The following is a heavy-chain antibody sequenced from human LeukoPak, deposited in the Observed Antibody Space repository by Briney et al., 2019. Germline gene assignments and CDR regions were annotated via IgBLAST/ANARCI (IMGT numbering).Heavy chain of an antibody. CDR2: IIPIFGTA. CDR1: EGTFSSYA. CDR3: AREGYCSGGSCYDY. J-gene: IGHJ4*02. Sequence: SVKVSCKASEGTFSSYAISWVRQAPGQGLEWMGGIIPIFGTANYAQKFQGRVTITTDESTSTAYMELSSLRSEDTAVYYCAREGYCSGGSCYDYWGQGTLVTVSS. V-gene: IGHV1-69*05. D-gene: IGHD2-15*01.